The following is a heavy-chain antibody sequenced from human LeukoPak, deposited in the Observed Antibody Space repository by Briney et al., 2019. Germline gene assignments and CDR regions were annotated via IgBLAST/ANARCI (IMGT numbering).Heavy chain of an antibody. V-gene: IGHV4-34*01. CDR2: VNESGGT. CDR1: IDSFSNYH. Sequence: PSETLSLTCAVYIDSFSNYHWNWIRQTPAKGMEWIGEVNESGGTNVSPSLRSRVILSVDTSKNQFSLKLISVTVADTAIYYCARGQGATVPQVGKNWFDPWGQGTRVTVSS. CDR3: ARGQGATVPQVGKNWFDP. D-gene: IGHD1-26*01. J-gene: IGHJ5*02.